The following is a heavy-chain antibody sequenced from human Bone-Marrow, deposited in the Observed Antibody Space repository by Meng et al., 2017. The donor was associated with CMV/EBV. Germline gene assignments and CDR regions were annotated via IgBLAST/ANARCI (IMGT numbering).Heavy chain of an antibody. V-gene: IGHV4-61*08. CDR1: GGSISSGGYY. CDR3: ARTTVTTKGYYYGMDV. D-gene: IGHD4-11*01. CDR2: IYYSGST. J-gene: IGHJ6*02. Sequence: SETLSLTCTVSGGSISSGGYYWSWIRQHPGKGLEWIGYIYYSGSTNYNPSLKSGVTISVDTSKNQFSLKLSSVPAADTAVYYCARTTVTTKGYYYGMDVWGQGTTVTFSS.